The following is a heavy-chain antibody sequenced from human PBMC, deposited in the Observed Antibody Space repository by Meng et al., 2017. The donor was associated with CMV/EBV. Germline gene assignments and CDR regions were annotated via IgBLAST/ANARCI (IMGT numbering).Heavy chain of an antibody. J-gene: IGHJ6*02. D-gene: IGHD6-13*01. CDR1: GFTFSSYS. CDR2: ISSSSSYI. Sequence: GESLKISCAASGFTFSSYSMNWVRQAPGKGLEWVSSISSSSSYIYYADSVKGRFTISRDNAKNSLYLQMNSLRAEDTAVYYCASLQGIYYGMDVWGQGTTVTVSS. V-gene: IGHV3-21*01. CDR3: ASLQGIYYGMDV.